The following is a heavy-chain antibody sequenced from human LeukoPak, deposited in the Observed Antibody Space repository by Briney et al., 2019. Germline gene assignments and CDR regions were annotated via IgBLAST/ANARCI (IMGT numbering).Heavy chain of an antibody. CDR1: GFTFSSYS. D-gene: IGHD4-17*01. CDR2: ISGSGGST. V-gene: IGHV3-23*01. Sequence: PGGSLRLSCAASGFTFSSYSMSWVRQAPGKGLEWVSAISGSGGSTYYADSVKGRFTISRDNSKNTLYLQMNSLRAEDTAVYYCAKDSRDVEDYGDYVRYFQHWGQGTLVTVSS. J-gene: IGHJ1*01. CDR3: AKDSRDVEDYGDYVRYFQH.